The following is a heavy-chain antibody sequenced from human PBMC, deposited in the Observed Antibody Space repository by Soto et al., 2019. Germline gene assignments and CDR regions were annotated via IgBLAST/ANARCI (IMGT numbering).Heavy chain of an antibody. Sequence: GGSLRLSCTASGFTFSSYAMDWVRQAPGKGLEWLSAISGGGDASHYADSVKGRFTVARDDSKNTLSLQMNSLRVEDTAVYYCARDPGYSGFDFDYWGQGTLVTVSS. J-gene: IGHJ4*02. CDR1: GFTFSSYA. CDR2: ISGGGDAS. V-gene: IGHV3-23*01. D-gene: IGHD5-12*01. CDR3: ARDPGYSGFDFDY.